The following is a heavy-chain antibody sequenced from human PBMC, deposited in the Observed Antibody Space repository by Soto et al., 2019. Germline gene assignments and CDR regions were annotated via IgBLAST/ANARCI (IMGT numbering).Heavy chain of an antibody. Sequence: GVSLRLSCAASGFTFSSYGMHCVGQAPGKGLEWVAVMWYDGSNKYYADSVEGRFTISRDNSKNTLYLQMNSLRAEDTAVYYCARDPISRGYPLPYFDYWGPGTLVTVS. J-gene: IGHJ4*02. V-gene: IGHV3-33*01. D-gene: IGHD5-18*01. CDR2: MWYDGSNK. CDR3: ARDPISRGYPLPYFDY. CDR1: GFTFSSYG.